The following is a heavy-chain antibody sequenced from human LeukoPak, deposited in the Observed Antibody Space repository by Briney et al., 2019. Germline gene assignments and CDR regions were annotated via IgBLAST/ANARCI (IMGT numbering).Heavy chain of an antibody. Sequence: SQTLSLTCTVSGGSISSGGYYWSWIRQHPGKGLEWIGYIYYSGRASYNPSLKSRFTITVATSKNHFSLKLSSVTAADTAVYYGARDSPSYGMDVWGQGTTVTVSS. V-gene: IGHV4-31*03. CDR1: GGSISSGGYY. CDR3: ARDSPSYGMDV. J-gene: IGHJ6*02. CDR2: IYYSGRA.